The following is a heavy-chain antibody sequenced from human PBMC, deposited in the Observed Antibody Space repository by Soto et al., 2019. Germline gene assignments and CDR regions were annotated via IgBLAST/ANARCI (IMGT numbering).Heavy chain of an antibody. CDR2: IYYSGST. CDR3: ARAGAATLSDY. V-gene: IGHV4-59*01. D-gene: IGHD2-15*01. Sequence: SETLSLTCTVSGGSITSYSWSWIRQPPGKGLEWIGYIYYSGSTNYNPSLKSRVTISVDTSKNQFSLKLSSVTAADTAVYYCARAGAATLSDYWGQGTLVTVSS. CDR1: GGSITSYS. J-gene: IGHJ4*02.